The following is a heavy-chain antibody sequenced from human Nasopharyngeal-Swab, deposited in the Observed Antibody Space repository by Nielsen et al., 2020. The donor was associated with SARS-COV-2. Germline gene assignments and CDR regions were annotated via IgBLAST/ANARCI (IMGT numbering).Heavy chain of an antibody. CDR2: IYYSGST. CDR1: GGSISSSSYY. CDR3: ARERGRGGIWDYYYYYMDV. V-gene: IGHV4-39*06. Sequence: SETLSLTCTVSGGSISSSSYYWGWIRQPPGKGLEWIGSIYYSGSTYDNPSLKSRVTISVDTSKNQFALKLSSVTAADTAGYYCARERGRGGIWDYYYYYMDVWGKGTTVTVSS. J-gene: IGHJ6*03. D-gene: IGHD3-10*01.